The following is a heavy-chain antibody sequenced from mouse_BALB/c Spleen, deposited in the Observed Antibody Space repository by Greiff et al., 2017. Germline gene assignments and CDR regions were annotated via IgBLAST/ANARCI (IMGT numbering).Heavy chain of an antibody. D-gene: IGHD1-1*01. Sequence: VQLHQPGAELVMPGASVKMSCKASGYTFTDYWMHWVKQRPGQGLEWIGAIDTSDSYTSYNQKFKGKATLTVDESSSTAYMQLSSLTSEDSAVYYCARKGDYYGSRDYAMDYWGQGTSVTVSS. CDR2: IDTSDSYT. V-gene: IGHV1-69*01. J-gene: IGHJ4*01. CDR3: ARKGDYYGSRDYAMDY. CDR1: GYTFTDYW.